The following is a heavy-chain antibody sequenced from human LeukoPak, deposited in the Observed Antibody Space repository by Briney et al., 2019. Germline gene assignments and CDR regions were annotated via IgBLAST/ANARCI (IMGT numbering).Heavy chain of an antibody. V-gene: IGHV1-18*01. CDR1: GYTFTSYG. J-gene: IGHJ4*02. CDR3: ARDWNTSNSGSRVFDY. Sequence: GASVKVSCKASGYTFTSYGISWLRQAPGQGLEWMGWISAYSGNTNYAQKFQGRVTMTTDTSTSTAYMELRSLRSDDTAVYYCARDWNTSNSGSRVFDYWGQGTLVTVSS. CDR2: ISAYSGNT. D-gene: IGHD1/OR15-1a*01.